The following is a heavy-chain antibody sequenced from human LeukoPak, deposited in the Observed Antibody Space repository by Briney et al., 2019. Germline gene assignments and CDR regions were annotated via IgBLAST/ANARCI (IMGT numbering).Heavy chain of an antibody. D-gene: IGHD6-6*01. Sequence: GGSLRLSCVVSGFTFSTYWMHWVRHGPGKGLVWVSRIDSGGSNTLYADSVRGRFTISRDNAKNTLYLQMNSLRVEDTAMYYCARVGREYSSSSPPDYWGQGTLVTVSS. J-gene: IGHJ4*02. CDR1: GFTFSTYW. CDR3: ARVGREYSSSSPPDY. V-gene: IGHV3-74*01. CDR2: IDSGGSNT.